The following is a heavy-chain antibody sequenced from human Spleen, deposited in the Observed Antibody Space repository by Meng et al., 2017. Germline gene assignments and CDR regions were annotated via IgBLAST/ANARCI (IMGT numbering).Heavy chain of an antibody. CDR1: GGTFSSYA. CDR3: ATATGYSSSWYYFDY. CDR2: IIPIFGTA. J-gene: IGHJ4*02. D-gene: IGHD6-13*01. V-gene: IGHV1-69*01. Sequence: QVDTGQSWSEVEKPGASVKVSCNASGGTFSSYAISWVRQAPGQGLEWMGGIIPIFGTANYAQKFQGRVTITADESTSTAYKELSSLRSEDTAVYYCATATGYSSSWYYFDYWGQGTLVTVSS.